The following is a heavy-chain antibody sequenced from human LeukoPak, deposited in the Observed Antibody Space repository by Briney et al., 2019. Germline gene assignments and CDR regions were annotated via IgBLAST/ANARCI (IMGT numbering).Heavy chain of an antibody. CDR2: IIPIFGTA. J-gene: IGHJ4*02. CDR1: GGTFSSYA. V-gene: IGHV1-69*05. Sequence: GASVKVSCKASGGTFSSYAISWVRQAPGQGLEWMGRIIPIFGTANYAQKFQGRVTITTDESTSTAYMELSSLRSEDTAVYYCARDLPYYYDSSGFTFDYWGQGTLVTVSS. CDR3: ARDLPYYYDSSGFTFDY. D-gene: IGHD3-22*01.